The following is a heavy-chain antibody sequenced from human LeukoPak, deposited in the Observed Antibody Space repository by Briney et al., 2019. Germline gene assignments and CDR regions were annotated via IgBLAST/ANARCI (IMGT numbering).Heavy chain of an antibody. CDR1: GFTFSNYG. Sequence: GGSLRLSCAASGFTFSNYGMNWVRQAPGKGLEWVSSIGSSSTYIYYADSVKGRFTISRDNAKNSLYLQMNSLRAEDTAVYYCARDYRGYRAPYYFDYWGQGTLVTVSS. CDR2: IGSSSTYI. CDR3: ARDYRGYRAPYYFDY. D-gene: IGHD2-15*01. V-gene: IGHV3-21*01. J-gene: IGHJ4*02.